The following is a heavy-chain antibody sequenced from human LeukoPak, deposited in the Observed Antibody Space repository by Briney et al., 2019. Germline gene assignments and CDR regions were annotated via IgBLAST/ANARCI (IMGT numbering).Heavy chain of an antibody. V-gene: IGHV3-53*01. CDR3: ARVKAGYYYYMDV. CDR1: GLTVSSSY. J-gene: IGHJ6*03. CDR2: IYSGGST. Sequence: GGSLRLSCAASGLTVSSSYMSWVRQAPGKGLEWVSVIYSGGSTYYADSVIGRFTISRGNSKNTLYLQMNSLRAEDTAVYYCARVKAGYYYYMDVWGKGTTVTVSS. D-gene: IGHD3-10*01.